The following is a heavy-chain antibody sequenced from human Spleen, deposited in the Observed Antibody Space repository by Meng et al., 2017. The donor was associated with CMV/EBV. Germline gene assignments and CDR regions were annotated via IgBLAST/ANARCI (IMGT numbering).Heavy chain of an antibody. Sequence: SVKVSCKAPGGSFSSYAVSWVRQAPGQGLEWMGRVIPLLGSGKNAQRFQGRVTITADKATGTSYMDLSSLTSEDTAVYYCAREAAMTLVRSPHAFEMWGQGTMVTVSS. CDR1: GGSFSSYA. CDR2: VIPLLGSG. V-gene: IGHV1-69*04. J-gene: IGHJ3*02. D-gene: IGHD4/OR15-4a*01. CDR3: AREAAMTLVRSPHAFEM.